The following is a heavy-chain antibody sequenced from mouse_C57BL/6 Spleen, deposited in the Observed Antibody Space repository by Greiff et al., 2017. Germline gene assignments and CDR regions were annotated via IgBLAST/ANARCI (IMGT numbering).Heavy chain of an antibody. V-gene: IGHV1-4*01. CDR3: ARSSEGYDAYYFDY. J-gene: IGHJ2*01. D-gene: IGHD2-2*01. CDR2: INPSSGYT. CDR1: GYTFTSYT. Sequence: QVQLQQSGAELARPGASVKMSCKASGYTFTSYTMHWVKQRPGQGLEWIGYINPSSGYTKYNQKFKDQATLTADKSSSTAYMQLSSLTSEDSAVYYCARSSEGYDAYYFDYWGQGTTLTVSS.